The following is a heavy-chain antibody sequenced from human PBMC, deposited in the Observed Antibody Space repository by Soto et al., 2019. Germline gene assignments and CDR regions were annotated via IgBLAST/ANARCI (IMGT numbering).Heavy chain of an antibody. CDR1: GFSLRTSGMR. CDR2: IDWDDDK. J-gene: IGHJ5*02. CDR3: AKTGTDGSWFDP. V-gene: IGHV2-70*04. D-gene: IGHD1-1*01. Sequence: SGPTLVNPTQTLTLTCTFSGFSLRTSGMRVSWIRQPPGKALEWLARIDWDDDKFYSTSLRTRLTISKDTSRNQVVLSMTNMDPVDTATYYCAKTGTDGSWFDPWGQGTLVTVSS.